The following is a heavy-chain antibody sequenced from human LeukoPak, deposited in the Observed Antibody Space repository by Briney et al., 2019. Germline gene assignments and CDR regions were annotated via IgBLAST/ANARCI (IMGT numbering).Heavy chain of an antibody. CDR2: MSWSSGTI. Sequence: GRSLRLSCAASGFTFDDYAMHWVRQAPGKGLEWVSGMSWSSGTIGYADSVKGRFTISRDNAKNSLYLQMNSLRVEDTALYYCARDNGGPDYWGQGTLVTVSS. CDR3: ARDNGGPDY. V-gene: IGHV3-9*01. CDR1: GFTFDDYA. D-gene: IGHD3-16*01. J-gene: IGHJ4*02.